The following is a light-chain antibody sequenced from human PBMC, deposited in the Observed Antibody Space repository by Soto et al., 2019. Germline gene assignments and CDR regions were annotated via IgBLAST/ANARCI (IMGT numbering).Light chain of an antibody. CDR1: QTVSSR. J-gene: IGKJ1*01. Sequence: LTQSPATLSSSPGERATLSCRASQTVSSRLAWYQHKPGQAPRLLIYDSSNRATGIPARFSGSGSGTDFTLTISSLEPEDFAVYYCHQRKSWPRTFGQGTKVDIK. CDR2: DSS. V-gene: IGKV3-11*01. CDR3: HQRKSWPRT.